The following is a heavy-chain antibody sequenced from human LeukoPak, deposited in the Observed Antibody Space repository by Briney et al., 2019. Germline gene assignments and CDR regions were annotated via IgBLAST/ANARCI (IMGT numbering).Heavy chain of an antibody. D-gene: IGHD1-1*01. J-gene: IGHJ6*03. CDR1: GGSISSSSYY. V-gene: IGHV4-39*02. CDR3: ARDGAVQHLAPYYYYYYMDV. Sequence: SETLSLTCTVSGGSISSSSYYWGWIRQPPGKGLEWIGSIYYSGSTYYNPSLKSRVTISVDTSKNQFSLKLSSVTAADTAVHYCARDGAVQHLAPYYYYYYMDVWGKGTTVTVSS. CDR2: IYYSGST.